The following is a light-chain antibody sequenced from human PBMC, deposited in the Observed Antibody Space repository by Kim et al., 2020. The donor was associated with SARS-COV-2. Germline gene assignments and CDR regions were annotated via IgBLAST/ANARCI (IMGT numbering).Light chain of an antibody. J-gene: IGKJ2*01. CDR2: LAS. V-gene: IGKV1-5*03. CDR1: ENVGTW. CDR3: QHYSRFPYT. Sequence: ASVGDRVTITCRASENVGTWLAWYQQKPGRAPSLLIYLASTLESGVPSRFSGTGSGTEFSLSIISLQPDDFATYYCQHYSRFPYTFGQGTKVDIK.